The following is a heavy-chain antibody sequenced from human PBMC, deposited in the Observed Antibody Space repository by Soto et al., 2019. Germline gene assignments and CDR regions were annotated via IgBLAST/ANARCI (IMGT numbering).Heavy chain of an antibody. D-gene: IGHD3-9*01. CDR1: GYTFTSYD. CDR3: ARGEYGDYDILTGYYTFGAFDI. Sequence: ASVKVSCKASGYTFTSYDINWVRQATGQGLEWMGWMNPNSGNTGYAQKFQGRVTMTRNTSISTAYMELSSLRSEDTAVYYCARGEYGDYDILTGYYTFGAFDIWGQGTMVTVSS. J-gene: IGHJ3*02. V-gene: IGHV1-8*01. CDR2: MNPNSGNT.